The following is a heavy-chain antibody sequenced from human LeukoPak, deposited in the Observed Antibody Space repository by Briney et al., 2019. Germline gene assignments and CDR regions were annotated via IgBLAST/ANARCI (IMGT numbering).Heavy chain of an antibody. CDR1: GGSISSSSYY. J-gene: IGHJ4*02. Sequence: PSETLSLTCTVSGGSISSSSYYWGWIRQPPGRGLEWVGTIHYDGSTYYNPSLKSRVTISVDTSKNQVSLKLSSVTAADTAVYYCARDPSGYFNYWGQGTLVTVSS. D-gene: IGHD3-22*01. CDR3: ARDPSGYFNY. V-gene: IGHV4-39*07. CDR2: IHYDGST.